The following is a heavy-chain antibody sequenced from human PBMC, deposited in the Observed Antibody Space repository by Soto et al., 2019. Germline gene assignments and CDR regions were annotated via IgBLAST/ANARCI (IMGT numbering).Heavy chain of an antibody. V-gene: IGHV4-59*08. CDR3: ASAIAATNNWFDP. J-gene: IGHJ5*02. Sequence: SETLSLTCTVSGGSISSYYWSWIRQPPGKGLEWIGYIYYSGSTNYNPSLKSRVTISVDTSKNQLSLKVRSVTAADTAVYYCASAIAATNNWFDPWGQGTLVTVSS. D-gene: IGHD2-15*01. CDR2: IYYSGST. CDR1: GGSISSYY.